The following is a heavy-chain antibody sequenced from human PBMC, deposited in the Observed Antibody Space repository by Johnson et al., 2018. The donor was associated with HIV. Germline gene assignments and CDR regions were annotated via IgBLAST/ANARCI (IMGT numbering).Heavy chain of an antibody. J-gene: IGHJ3*02. CDR2: SDNGGSI. CDR3: ARVRGAFDI. Sequence: VQLVESGGGLVQPGGSLRLSCAASGFIVSNNYMNWVRQTPGKGLEWVSGISDNGGSIYYADSVKGRFTISRDNSKNTLYLQMNSLRAEDTAVYYCARVRGAFDIWGQGTMVTVSS. V-gene: IGHV3-66*02. CDR1: GFIVSNNY.